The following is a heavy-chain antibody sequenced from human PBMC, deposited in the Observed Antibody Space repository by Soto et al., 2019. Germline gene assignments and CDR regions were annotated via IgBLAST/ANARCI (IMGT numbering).Heavy chain of an antibody. D-gene: IGHD6-19*01. CDR3: ARGGSSDWQVAFDF. CDR1: GGSVSWYC. Sequence: PSETLSLTCDVYGGSVSWYCWNWIRQSPGKGLEWIGKVNHNGRNNYNPSLKSRVTISLDMSKKLISLKLTSVTAADTAVYYCARGGSSDWQVAFDFWGQGTMVTVSS. V-gene: IGHV4-34*01. J-gene: IGHJ3*01. CDR2: VNHNGRN.